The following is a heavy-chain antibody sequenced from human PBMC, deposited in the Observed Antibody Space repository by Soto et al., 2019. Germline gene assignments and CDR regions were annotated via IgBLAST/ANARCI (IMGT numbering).Heavy chain of an antibody. Sequence: SEPLSLTCTVSGGSMIAYCWNWMRQPAGRGLQWIGYTYYSGSTTYNPSLKSRVTISVDSSKNQFSLKLDSVTPADTAVYYCARVRGTAGKRYFDYWGPGTLVTVS. D-gene: IGHD6-13*01. V-gene: IGHV4-59*01. CDR2: TYYSGST. CDR1: GGSMIAYC. CDR3: ARVRGTAGKRYFDY. J-gene: IGHJ4*02.